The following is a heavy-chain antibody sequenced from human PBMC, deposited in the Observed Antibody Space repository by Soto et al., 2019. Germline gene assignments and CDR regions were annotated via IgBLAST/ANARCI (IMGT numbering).Heavy chain of an antibody. CDR3: ARVSIANDFWSCYHAPYYYYYMDV. J-gene: IGHJ6*03. D-gene: IGHD3-3*01. V-gene: IGHV3-74*01. CDR1: GFTFSSYW. CDR2: INSDGSST. Sequence: EVQLVESGGGLVQPGGSLRLSCAASGFTFSSYWMHWVRQAPGKGLVWVSRINSDGSSTSYADSVKGRFTISRDNAKNTLYLQMNSLRAEDTAVYYCARVSIANDFWSCYHAPYYYYYMDVWGKGTTVTVSS.